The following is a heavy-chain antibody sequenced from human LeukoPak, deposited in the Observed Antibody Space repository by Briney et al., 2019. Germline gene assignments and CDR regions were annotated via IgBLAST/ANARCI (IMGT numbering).Heavy chain of an antibody. CDR1: GFTFSNYA. Sequence: GGSLRLSCAASGFTFSNYAMSWVRQAPGKGLEWVSAISGSGGSTYYADSVKGRFTISRDNSKNTLYLQMNSLRAEGTAVYYCAKVLVVVPAAIPSNWGQGTLVTVSS. CDR3: AKVLVVVPAAIPSN. D-gene: IGHD2-2*01. CDR2: ISGSGGST. V-gene: IGHV3-23*01. J-gene: IGHJ4*02.